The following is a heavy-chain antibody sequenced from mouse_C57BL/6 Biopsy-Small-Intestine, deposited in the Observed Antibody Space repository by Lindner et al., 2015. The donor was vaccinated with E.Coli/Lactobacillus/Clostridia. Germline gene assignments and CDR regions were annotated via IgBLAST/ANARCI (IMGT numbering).Heavy chain of an antibody. CDR2: INPSSGYT. Sequence: VQLQESVAELARPGASVKMSCKASGYTFTSYTMHWVKQRPGQGLEWIGYINPSSGYTKYNQKFKDKATLTADKSSSTAYMQLSSLTSEDSAVYYCARSGDYYAMDYWGQGTSVTVSS. CDR1: GYTFTSYT. V-gene: IGHV1-4*01. CDR3: ARSGDYYAMDY. J-gene: IGHJ4*01. D-gene: IGHD3-1*01.